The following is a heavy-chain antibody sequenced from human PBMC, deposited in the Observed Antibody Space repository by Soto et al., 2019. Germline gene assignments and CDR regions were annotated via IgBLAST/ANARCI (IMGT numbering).Heavy chain of an antibody. Sequence: TSETLSLTCTVSGGSISSGDYYWSWIRQPPGKGLEWIGYIYYSGSTYYNPSLKSRVTISVDTSKNQFSLKLSSVTAADTAVYYCAREVCSGGSCYSRLNYYYYGMDVWGQGTTVTAP. CDR2: IYYSGST. CDR3: AREVCSGGSCYSRLNYYYYGMDV. V-gene: IGHV4-30-4*01. CDR1: GGSISSGDYY. J-gene: IGHJ6*02. D-gene: IGHD2-15*01.